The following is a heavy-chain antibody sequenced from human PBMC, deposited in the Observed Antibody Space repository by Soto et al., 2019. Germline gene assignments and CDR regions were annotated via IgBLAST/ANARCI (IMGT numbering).Heavy chain of an antibody. D-gene: IGHD6-13*01. CDR3: AGDFGYRSRYNWFVP. CDR1: GDSISSGYY. V-gene: IGHV4-38-2*01. CDR2: VYHSGST. J-gene: IGHJ5*02. Sequence: PSETLSLTCAVSGDSISSGYYLGWVRQPPGKGLEWIGGVYHSGSTNYNQPLTSRLTISVDRSSNQVSLKLSSVAAADTAVYYWAGDFGYRSRYNWFVPWGQGTLVTVSS.